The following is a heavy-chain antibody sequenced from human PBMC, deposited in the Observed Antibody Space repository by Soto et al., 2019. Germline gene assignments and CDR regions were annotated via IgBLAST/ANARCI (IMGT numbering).Heavy chain of an antibody. V-gene: IGHV4-34*01. J-gene: IGHJ4*02. CDR1: GGSFSGYY. D-gene: IGHD2-8*02. Sequence: QVQLQQWGAGLLKPSETLSLTCAVYGGSFSGYYWTWTRQPPGTGLEWIGEINHSGSTNYNPSLKSRFTISVDTSKTQFSLKLTSVTAADTAVYYCARDKITGLFDYWGQGTLVTVSS. CDR3: ARDKITGLFDY. CDR2: INHSGST.